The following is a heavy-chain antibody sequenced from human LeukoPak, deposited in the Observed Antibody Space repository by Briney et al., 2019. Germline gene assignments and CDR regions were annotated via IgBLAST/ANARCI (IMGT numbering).Heavy chain of an antibody. Sequence: ASVKVSCKASGYTFSSYHIHWVRQAPGQGLEWMGRINPSFNPGVDVTTYAQKFQGRVTLTRDTSTNTVYMELSSLRSEDTAVYYCARGEQKAYYYESSGYLGDYWGQGTLVTVSS. CDR1: GYTFSSYH. CDR2: INPSFNPGVDVT. J-gene: IGHJ4*02. CDR3: ARGEQKAYYYESSGYLGDY. V-gene: IGHV1-46*01. D-gene: IGHD3-22*01.